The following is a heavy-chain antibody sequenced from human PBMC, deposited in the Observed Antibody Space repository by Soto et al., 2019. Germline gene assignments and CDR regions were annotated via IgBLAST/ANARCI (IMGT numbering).Heavy chain of an antibody. CDR2: IYYSGST. Sequence: QVQLQESGPGLVKPSQTLSLTCTVSGGSISSGGYYWSWIRQHPGKGLEWIGYIYYSGSTYYNPSLKSRVTISVDTSKNQFSLKLSSVTAADTAVYYCARGRVVVGEGEYYFDYWGQGTLVTVSS. CDR3: ARGRVVVGEGEYYFDY. V-gene: IGHV4-31*03. J-gene: IGHJ4*02. CDR1: GGSISSGGYY. D-gene: IGHD3-22*01.